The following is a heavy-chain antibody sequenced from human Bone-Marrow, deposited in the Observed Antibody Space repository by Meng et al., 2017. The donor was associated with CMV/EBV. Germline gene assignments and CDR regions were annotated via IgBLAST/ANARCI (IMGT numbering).Heavy chain of an antibody. J-gene: IGHJ6*02. V-gene: IGHV3-73*01. Sequence: GEFLKISCAASGFTFSGSSMHWVRQASGKGLEWVGRIRSGANSDATAYAASVEGRFTISRDNSKNTAYLQMNSLKTEDTAVYYCSRGGYNSYYYGMDVWGQGTTVTVSS. CDR2: IRSGANSDAT. CDR3: SRGGYNSYYYGMDV. CDR1: GFTFSGSS. D-gene: IGHD1-1*01.